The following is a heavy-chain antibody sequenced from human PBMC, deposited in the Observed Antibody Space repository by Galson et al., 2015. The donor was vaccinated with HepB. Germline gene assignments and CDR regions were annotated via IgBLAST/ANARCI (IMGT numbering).Heavy chain of an antibody. D-gene: IGHD3-22*01. CDR3: ARPQPTVVSPADTLDV. CDR2: IFPGDSDS. Sequence: SLKISCKTSGFDFPTHWIAWVRQRPGKGLEWMGIIFPGDSDSIYSPSFEGQVTMSVDKSISTAYLHWGSLKASDTAVYYCARPQPTVVSPADTLDVWGQGTMVIVSS. CDR1: GFDFPTHW. V-gene: IGHV5-51*01. J-gene: IGHJ3*01.